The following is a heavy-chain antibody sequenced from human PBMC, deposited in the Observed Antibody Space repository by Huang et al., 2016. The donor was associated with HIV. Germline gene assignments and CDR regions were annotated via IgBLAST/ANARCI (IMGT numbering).Heavy chain of an antibody. D-gene: IGHD3-10*01. V-gene: IGHV3-30*02. CDR3: AKGSMANAFDI. CDR1: GFTFSSYG. CDR2: IRDDGSNK. Sequence: QVQLVESGGGVVQPGGSLRLSCAASGFTFSSYGMYWVRQAPGKGLEGVAVIRDDGSNKYYADSVRGRFTISRDNSKNTLYLQMNSLRAEDTAVYYCAKGSMANAFDIWGQGTMVTVSS. J-gene: IGHJ3*02.